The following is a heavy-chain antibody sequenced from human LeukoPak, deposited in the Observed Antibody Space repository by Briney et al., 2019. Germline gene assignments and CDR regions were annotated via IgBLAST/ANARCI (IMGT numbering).Heavy chain of an antibody. Sequence: SETLSLTCTVSGDSINSLDLWSWVRQPPGQGLEWIGEMYLSGTTHSNPSVKSRVTVSIDKSKNQFFLNLSSVTAADAAVYYCAGLVGRYSSGLYYYYFDYWGQGTLVTVSS. V-gene: IGHV4-4*02. CDR2: MYLSGTT. D-gene: IGHD3-22*01. CDR3: AGLVGRYSSGLYYYYFDY. CDR1: GDSINSLDL. J-gene: IGHJ4*02.